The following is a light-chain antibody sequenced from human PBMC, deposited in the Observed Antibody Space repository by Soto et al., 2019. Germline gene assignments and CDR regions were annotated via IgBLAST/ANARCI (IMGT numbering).Light chain of an antibody. Sequence: QSALTQPASVSGSPGQSITLSCTGTSSDVGAYNDVSWYQQHPGKAPKLMIYDVSNRPSGVSNRFSGSKSGNTASLTISGLQAEDAADYYCSSYTSSSTLVFGGGTKLTVL. V-gene: IGLV2-14*01. CDR2: DVS. CDR3: SSYTSSSTLV. CDR1: SSDVGAYND. J-gene: IGLJ2*01.